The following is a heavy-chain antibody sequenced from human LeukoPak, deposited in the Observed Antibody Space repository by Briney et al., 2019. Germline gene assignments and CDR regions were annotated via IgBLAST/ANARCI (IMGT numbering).Heavy chain of an antibody. V-gene: IGHV1-8*02. CDR1: GYSFTIYE. CDR3: ARAGYSGYDWAD. Sequence: ASVKVSCKASGYSFTIYEINWVRQATGQGLEWMGWMNPNSGNTGYAQKFQGRVTMTRNTSISTAYMELSSLRSEDTAVYYCARAGYSGYDWADWGQGTLVTVSS. D-gene: IGHD5-12*01. J-gene: IGHJ4*02. CDR2: MNPNSGNT.